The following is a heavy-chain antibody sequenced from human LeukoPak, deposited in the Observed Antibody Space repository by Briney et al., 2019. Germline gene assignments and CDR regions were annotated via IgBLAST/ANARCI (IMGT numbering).Heavy chain of an antibody. CDR2: IYTSGST. Sequence: SQTLSLTCTVSGGSISSGSYYWSWIRQPAGKGLEWIGRIYTSGSTNYNPSLKSRVTISVDTSKNQFSLKLSSVTAADTAVYYCAKTLRDLFSSYYYYYMDVWGKGTTVTVSS. V-gene: IGHV4-61*02. J-gene: IGHJ6*03. CDR3: AKTLRDLFSSYYYYYMDV. D-gene: IGHD3-10*01. CDR1: GGSISSGSYY.